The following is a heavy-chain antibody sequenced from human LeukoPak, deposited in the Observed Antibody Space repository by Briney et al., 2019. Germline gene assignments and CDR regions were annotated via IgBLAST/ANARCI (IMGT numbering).Heavy chain of an antibody. CDR2: IYYSGST. J-gene: IGHJ5*02. CDR1: GGSISSSSYY. V-gene: IGHV4-39*07. CDR3: ARDGPQYSSSSNWLDP. Sequence: PSGTLSLTCTVSGGSISSSSYYWGWIRQPPGKGLEWIGSIYYSGSTYYNPSLKSRVTISVDTSKNQFSLKLSSVTAADTAVYYCARDGPQYSSSSNWLDPWGQGTLVTVSS. D-gene: IGHD6-6*01.